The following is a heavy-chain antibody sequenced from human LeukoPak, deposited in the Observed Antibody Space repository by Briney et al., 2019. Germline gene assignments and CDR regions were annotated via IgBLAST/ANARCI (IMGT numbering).Heavy chain of an antibody. Sequence: GGSLRLSCTASGFTFSSYSMNWVRQAPGKGLEWVSYISSSSSTIYYADSVKGRFTISRDNAKNSLYLQMSSLRDEDTAVYYCARVRGYSYGYDAFDIWGQGTMVTVSS. CDR3: ARVRGYSYGYDAFDI. V-gene: IGHV3-48*02. D-gene: IGHD5-18*01. J-gene: IGHJ3*02. CDR2: ISSSSSTI. CDR1: GFTFSSYS.